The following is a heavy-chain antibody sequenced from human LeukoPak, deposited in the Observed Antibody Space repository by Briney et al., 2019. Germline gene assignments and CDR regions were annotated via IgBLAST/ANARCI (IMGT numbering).Heavy chain of an antibody. CDR1: GGSLSGYY. V-gene: IGHV4-34*01. Sequence: PSETLSLTCAVYGGSLSGYYWSWIRQPPGKGLEWIGEINHSGSTNYNPSLKSRVTISVDTSKNQFSLKLSSVTAADTAVYYCARGLYYFDCWGQGTLVTVSS. CDR2: INHSGST. J-gene: IGHJ4*02. CDR3: ARGLYYFDC.